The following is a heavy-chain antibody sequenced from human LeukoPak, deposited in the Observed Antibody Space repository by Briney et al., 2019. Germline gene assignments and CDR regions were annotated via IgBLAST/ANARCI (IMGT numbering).Heavy chain of an antibody. CDR3: ARARDSSRGYQTGGFDS. CDR1: GGSITSGSYY. Sequence: SETLSLTCTVSGGSITSGSYYWSWIRQPAGKGLEWIGRIFASGGTAYNPSLNGRVAISVDTSKTQFSLYMRSVTAADTAVYYCARARDSSRGYQTGGFDSWGQGTLVTVSS. V-gene: IGHV4-61*02. D-gene: IGHD5-12*01. J-gene: IGHJ4*02. CDR2: IFASGGT.